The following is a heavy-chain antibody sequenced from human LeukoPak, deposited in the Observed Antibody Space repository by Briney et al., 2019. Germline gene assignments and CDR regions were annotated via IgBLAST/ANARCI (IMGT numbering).Heavy chain of an antibody. J-gene: IGHJ4*02. CDR2: IYYSGST. CDR1: GGSISSYY. Sequence: SETLSLTCTVSGGSISSYYWSWIRQPPGKGLEWIGYIYYSGSTNYNPSLKSRVTISVDTSKNQFSLKLSSVTAADTAVYYCATYYGDPTPWFDYWGQGTLVTVSS. V-gene: IGHV4-59*08. D-gene: IGHD4-17*01. CDR3: ATYYGDPTPWFDY.